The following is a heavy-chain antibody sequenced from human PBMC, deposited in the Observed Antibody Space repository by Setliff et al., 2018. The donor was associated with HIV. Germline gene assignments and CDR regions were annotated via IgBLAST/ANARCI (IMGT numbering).Heavy chain of an antibody. V-gene: IGHV4-59*11. CDR2: IYYSGST. CDR1: GGSIGSHY. CDR3: ARGGGYDRSGYYPFDY. Sequence: PSETLSLTCTVSGGSIGSHYWSWIRQPLGKGLEWIGYIYYSGSTNYNPSLKSRVTMSVDTSKNQFSLKLSSVTAADTAVYYCARGGGYDRSGYYPFDYWGQGTPVTVSS. D-gene: IGHD3-22*01. J-gene: IGHJ4*02.